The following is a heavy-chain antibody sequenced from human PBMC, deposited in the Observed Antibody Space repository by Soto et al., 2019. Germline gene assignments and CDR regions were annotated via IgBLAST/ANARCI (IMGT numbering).Heavy chain of an antibody. CDR1: GGSISSGGYF. V-gene: IGHV4-31*03. CDR2: IYYSGGT. Sequence: SETLSLTCTVSGGSISSGGYFWNWIRQHPGKGLEWIGYIYYSGGTYYNPSLKSRVTISVDTSKNLFSLKLSSVTSADTAVYYCARHDYGGFGLWGQGTLVTVSS. J-gene: IGHJ4*02. CDR3: ARHDYGGFGL. D-gene: IGHD4-17*01.